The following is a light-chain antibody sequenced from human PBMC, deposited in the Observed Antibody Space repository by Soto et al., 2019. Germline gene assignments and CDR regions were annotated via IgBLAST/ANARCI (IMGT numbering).Light chain of an antibody. V-gene: IGKV3-20*01. CDR1: QSVSGTY. CDR3: QQYNNWPLT. CDR2: GVS. Sequence: EIVLTQSPGTLSLSPGERAALSCRASQSVSGTYLAWYQQKPGQAPRLLIYGVSSRATGIPDRFSGSGSGTDFTLTISRLQSEDFAVYYCQQYNNWPLTFGGGTKVDIK. J-gene: IGKJ4*01.